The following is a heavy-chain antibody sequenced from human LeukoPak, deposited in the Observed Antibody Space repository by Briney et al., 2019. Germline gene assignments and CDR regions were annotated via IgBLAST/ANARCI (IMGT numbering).Heavy chain of an antibody. CDR3: AKDKGSIIRGVMYYFDF. V-gene: IGHV3-9*01. J-gene: IGHJ4*02. CDR1: GFTFDDYA. Sequence: GGSLRLSCAAYGFTFDDYAMHWVRQAPGKGLEWVSTSNWNSGAIYYADSVKGRFTISRDDAKNSLYLQLNSLRAEDTALYYYAKDKGSIIRGVMYYFDFWGQGTLVTVSS. D-gene: IGHD3-10*01. CDR2: SNWNSGAI.